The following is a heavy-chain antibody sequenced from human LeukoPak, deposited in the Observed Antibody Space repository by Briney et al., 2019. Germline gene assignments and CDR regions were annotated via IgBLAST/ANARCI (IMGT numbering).Heavy chain of an antibody. D-gene: IGHD1-14*01. J-gene: IGHJ5*02. CDR2: ISSGSGYI. Sequence: GGSLRLSCAASGFTFNTYSMIWVRQAPGKGLEWVSSISSGSGYIYYADSVKGRFTISRDNAKSSLYLQMNSLRVEDTAVYYCAKPNHWGQGTLVTVSS. V-gene: IGHV3-21*01. CDR1: GFTFNTYS. CDR3: AKPNH.